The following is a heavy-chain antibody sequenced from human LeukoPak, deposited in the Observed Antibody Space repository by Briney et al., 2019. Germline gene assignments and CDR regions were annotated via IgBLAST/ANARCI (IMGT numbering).Heavy chain of an antibody. CDR1: GFTFRSYW. Sequence: PGGSLRLSCLASGFTFRSYWMNWVRQAPGKGLEWVANIRQDGGETYYVDSVKGRFTISRDSAKNSLSLQMNSLRAEDTAVYYCASGRAATTSALDYWGQGTLVTVSS. J-gene: IGHJ4*02. CDR3: ASGRAATTSALDY. D-gene: IGHD2-15*01. CDR2: IRQDGGET. V-gene: IGHV3-7*01.